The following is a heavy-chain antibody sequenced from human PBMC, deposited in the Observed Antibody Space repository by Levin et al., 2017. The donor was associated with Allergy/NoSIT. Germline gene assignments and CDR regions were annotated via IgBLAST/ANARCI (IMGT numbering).Heavy chain of an antibody. CDR2: ISYDGSDQ. CDR1: GFTFSKSG. Sequence: GESLKISCAASGFTFSKSGIHWVRQAPGKGLEWVAFISYDGSDQYFPESVKGRFTISRDNSENRVYLQMNSLRAEDTAVYYCAKDRWFEELLTGYNRGDHCDHWGRGTLVTVSS. V-gene: IGHV3-30*18. D-gene: IGHD3-9*01. CDR3: AKDRWFEELLTGYNRGDHCDH. J-gene: IGHJ4*02.